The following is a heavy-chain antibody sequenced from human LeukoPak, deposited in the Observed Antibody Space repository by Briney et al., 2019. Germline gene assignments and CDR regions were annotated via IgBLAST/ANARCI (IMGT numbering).Heavy chain of an antibody. Sequence: GGSLRLSCAASGFTVSSNYMSWVRQAPGKGLEWVSVIYSGGSTYYADSVKGRLTISRDNSKNTLYLQMNSLRAEDTAVYYCARVTGYYYDSSDSGWFDPWGQGTLVTVSS. V-gene: IGHV3-53*01. CDR2: IYSGGST. CDR3: ARVTGYYYDSSDSGWFDP. CDR1: GFTVSSNY. J-gene: IGHJ5*02. D-gene: IGHD3-22*01.